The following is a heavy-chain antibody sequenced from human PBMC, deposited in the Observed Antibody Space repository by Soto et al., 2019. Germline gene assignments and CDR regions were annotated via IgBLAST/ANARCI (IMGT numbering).Heavy chain of an antibody. CDR3: ARGGNPLMDV. CDR1: AYNLAGDG. D-gene: IGHD4-4*01. J-gene: IGHJ6*04. CDR2: INVHTGET. V-gene: IGHV1-18*01. Sequence: QVQVVQSGAEVKKPGASVTVSCKPSAYNLAGDGFTWVRQAPGQGLEWMGWINVHTGETHYAQKFQDRVIMTTDTPPRKVFMEMRNLSPDNTAVYYCARGGNPLMDVWGKGTRSPSPQ.